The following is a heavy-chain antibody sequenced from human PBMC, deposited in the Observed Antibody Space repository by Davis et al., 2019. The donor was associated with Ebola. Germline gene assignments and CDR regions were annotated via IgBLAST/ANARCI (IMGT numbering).Heavy chain of an antibody. D-gene: IGHD6-6*01. J-gene: IGHJ5*02. V-gene: IGHV4-39*01. CDR1: GGSISSSSYY. CDR2: IYYSGST. CDR3: ARHRPGGWFDP. Sequence: GSLRLSCTVSGGSISSSSYYWGWIRQPPGKGLEWIGSIYYSGSTYYNPSLKSRVTISVDTSKNQFSLKLSSVTAADTAVYYCARHRPGGWFDPWGQGTLVTVSS.